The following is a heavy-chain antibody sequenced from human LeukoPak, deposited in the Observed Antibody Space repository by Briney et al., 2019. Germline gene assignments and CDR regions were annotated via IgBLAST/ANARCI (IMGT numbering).Heavy chain of an antibody. CDR1: GYTFTGHY. Sequence: ASVKVSCKASGYTFTGHYMHWVRQAPGQGLEWMGRINPNSGGTNYAQKFQGRVTMTRDTSISTAYMELSRLRSDDTAVYYCARATGTYCSGGSCFNWFDPWGQGTLVTVSS. CDR3: ARATGTYCSGGSCFNWFDP. D-gene: IGHD2-15*01. J-gene: IGHJ5*02. CDR2: INPNSGGT. V-gene: IGHV1-2*06.